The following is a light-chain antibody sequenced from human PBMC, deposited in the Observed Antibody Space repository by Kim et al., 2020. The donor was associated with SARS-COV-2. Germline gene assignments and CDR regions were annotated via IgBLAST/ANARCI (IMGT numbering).Light chain of an antibody. CDR2: AAF. CDR1: RTITTY. J-gene: IGKJ5*01. Sequence: DIQLTQSPSSLSASVGDRVTITCRASRTITTYLNWYQHRPGKAPNLLIYAAFTLQSGVSSRFSGSGSGTDFTLTISSQQPEDFGTYYCQQSYTIPFTLGQGTRLEIK. V-gene: IGKV1-39*01. CDR3: QQSYTIPFT.